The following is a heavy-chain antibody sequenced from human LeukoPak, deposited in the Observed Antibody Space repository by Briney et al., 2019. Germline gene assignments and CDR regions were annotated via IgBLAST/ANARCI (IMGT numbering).Heavy chain of an antibody. D-gene: IGHD4-23*01. CDR1: GFTFSSYS. CDR2: ISSSSSSYI. Sequence: PGGSLRLSCAASGFTFSSYSMNWVRQAPGKGLEWVSSISSSSSSYIYYADSVKGRFTISRDNAKNSLYLKINSLRAENTAVYYCARDDYGGNSYPEYFQHWGQGTLVTVSS. CDR3: ARDDYGGNSYPEYFQH. J-gene: IGHJ1*01. V-gene: IGHV3-21*01.